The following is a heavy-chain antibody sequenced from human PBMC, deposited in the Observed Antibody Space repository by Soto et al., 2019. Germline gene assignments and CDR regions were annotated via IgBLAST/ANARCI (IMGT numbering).Heavy chain of an antibody. CDR3: AKSIGITIFGVVIPTDYYYGMDV. V-gene: IGHV3-30*18. CDR1: GFTFSSYG. J-gene: IGHJ6*02. Sequence: PGGSLRLSCAASGFTFSSYGMHWVRQAPGKGLEWVAVISYDGSNKYYAYSVKGRFTISRDNSKNTLYLQMNSLRAEDTAVYYCAKSIGITIFGVVIPTDYYYGMDVWGQGTTVTVSS. CDR2: ISYDGSNK. D-gene: IGHD3-3*01.